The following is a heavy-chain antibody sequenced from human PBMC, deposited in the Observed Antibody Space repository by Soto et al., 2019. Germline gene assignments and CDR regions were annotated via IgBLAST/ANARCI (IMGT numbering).Heavy chain of an antibody. D-gene: IGHD3-16*01. Sequence: QVQLVQCGNEVKKPGASVNVSCKASGYSFTRYGISWVRQAPGQGLEWMGWISGYNGKTKYAQKLQGRVSMTTDTSTSTAYMELRSLGSDDTAVYYCAREGDRPYYYYGMDVWGQGTTVTVSS. V-gene: IGHV1-18*01. CDR1: GYSFTRYG. CDR2: ISGYNGKT. J-gene: IGHJ6*02. CDR3: AREGDRPYYYYGMDV.